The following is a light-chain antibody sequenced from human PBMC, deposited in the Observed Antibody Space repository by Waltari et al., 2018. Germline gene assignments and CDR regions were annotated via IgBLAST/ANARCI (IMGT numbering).Light chain of an antibody. J-gene: IGKJ4*01. CDR1: QAIGSY. CDR2: SAS. CDR3: QQYYTSPPT. Sequence: AIRITQSPSSVSASRGDNVTITCRANQAIGSYLAWYQQTPGKAPRLLIYSASTLQNGVPSRFVGAGSGTTFTLTITCVQSEDFATYYCQQYYTSPPTFGGGSKME. V-gene: IGKV1-8*01.